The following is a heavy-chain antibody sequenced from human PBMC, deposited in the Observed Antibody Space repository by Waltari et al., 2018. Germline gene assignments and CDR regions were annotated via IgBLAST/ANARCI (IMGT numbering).Heavy chain of an antibody. Sequence: TVSGGSISSGSYYWSWIRQPAGKGLEWIGYIYTSGSTNYNPSLKSRVTISVDTSKNQFSLKLSSVTAADTAVYYCARDRYSGSLEDAFDIWGQGTMVTVSS. CDR2: IYTSGST. V-gene: IGHV4-61*09. CDR1: GGSISSGSYY. D-gene: IGHD1-26*01. CDR3: ARDRYSGSLEDAFDI. J-gene: IGHJ3*02.